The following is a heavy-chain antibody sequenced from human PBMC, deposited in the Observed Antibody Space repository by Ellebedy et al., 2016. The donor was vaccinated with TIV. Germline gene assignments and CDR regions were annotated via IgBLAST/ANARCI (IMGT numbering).Heavy chain of an antibody. J-gene: IGHJ5*02. V-gene: IGHV1-18*01. CDR2: ISGLNGKT. CDR3: ARDKTVGGTNWFDP. Sequence: AASVKVSCKPSGYTFTSYGVSWVRQAPGQGLEWKGWISGLNGKTKYARTVQGRVTLTTDTAARTVYMERTRLRSDDTAVYYCARDKTVGGTNWFDPWGQGTLVIVSS. D-gene: IGHD6-19*01. CDR1: GYTFTSYG.